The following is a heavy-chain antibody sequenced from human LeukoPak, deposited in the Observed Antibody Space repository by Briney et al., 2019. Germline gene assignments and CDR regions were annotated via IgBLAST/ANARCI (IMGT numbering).Heavy chain of an antibody. J-gene: IGHJ1*01. CDR1: GASISSSGYY. D-gene: IGHD2-21*02. Sequence: PSETLSFTGTASGASISSSGYYWGGIGQPPGKGLEWIGTTYDSGTTNNNPSLKSRVTISVDTSKNQYSLKLNSVTAADTAVYYCAGAVVVTAKSLWANPKRNEYFQYWGEGTLVTVSS. CDR2: TYDSGTT. V-gene: IGHV4-39*07. CDR3: AGAVVVTAKSLWANPKRNEYFQY.